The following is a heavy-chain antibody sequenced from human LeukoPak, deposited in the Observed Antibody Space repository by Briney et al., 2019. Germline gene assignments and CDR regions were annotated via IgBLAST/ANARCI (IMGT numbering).Heavy chain of an antibody. V-gene: IGHV1-69*13. J-gene: IGHJ4*02. CDR2: IIPIFGTA. CDR1: GGTFSSYA. D-gene: IGHD3-3*01. Sequence: SVKVSCKASGGTFSSYAISWVRQAPGQGLEWMGGIIPIFGTANYAQKFQGRVTTTADESTSTAYMELSSLRSEDTAVYYCARGISVEWLMCYWGQGTLVTVSS. CDR3: ARGISVEWLMCY.